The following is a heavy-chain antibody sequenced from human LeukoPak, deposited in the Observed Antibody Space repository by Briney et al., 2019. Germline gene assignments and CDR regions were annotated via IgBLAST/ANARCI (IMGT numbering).Heavy chain of an antibody. CDR2: IIPIFGTA. Sequence: SVKVSCKASGGTFSSYAISWVRQAPGQGLEWMGGIIPIFGTANYAQKFQGRVTITADESTSTAYMELSSLGSEDTAVYYCARGGRYSYGYFLLDYWGQGTLVTVSS. CDR1: GGTFSSYA. D-gene: IGHD5-18*01. J-gene: IGHJ4*02. V-gene: IGHV1-69*13. CDR3: ARGGRYSYGYFLLDY.